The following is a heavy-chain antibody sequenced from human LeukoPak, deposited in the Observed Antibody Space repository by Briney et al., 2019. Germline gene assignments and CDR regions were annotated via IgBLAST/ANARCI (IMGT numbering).Heavy chain of an antibody. CDR1: GYTFTSYG. Sequence: ASVKVSCKASGYTFTSYGISWVRQATRQGLEWMGWISAYNGNTNYAQKLQGIVTMNTDTSTTTVYMELRSLRSDDTAVYYCARDRRSVAAAGIIFDPWGQGTLVTVSS. J-gene: IGHJ5*02. V-gene: IGHV1-18*01. D-gene: IGHD6-13*01. CDR3: ARDRRSVAAAGIIFDP. CDR2: ISAYNGNT.